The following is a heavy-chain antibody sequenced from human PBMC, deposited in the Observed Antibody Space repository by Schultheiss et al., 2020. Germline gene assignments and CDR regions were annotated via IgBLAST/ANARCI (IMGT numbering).Heavy chain of an antibody. Sequence: GGSLRLSCAASGFTFSDYYMSWIRQAPGKGLEWVAVISYDGSNKYYADSVKGRFTISRDNAKNSLYLQMNSLRAEDTAVYYCARDPSLSILEWYYGMDVWGQGTTVTVSS. D-gene: IGHD3-3*01. CDR1: GFTFSDYY. J-gene: IGHJ6*02. CDR3: ARDPSLSILEWYYGMDV. V-gene: IGHV3-30-3*01. CDR2: ISYDGSNK.